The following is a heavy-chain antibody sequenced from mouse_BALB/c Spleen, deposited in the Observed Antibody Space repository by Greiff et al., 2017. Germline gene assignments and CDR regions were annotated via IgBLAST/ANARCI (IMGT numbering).Heavy chain of an antibody. CDR1: GFTFTSYW. CDR3: ALWLRREAMDY. D-gene: IGHD2-2*01. V-gene: IGHV1-7*01. Sequence: VQLQQSGAGLAKPGGSVKMSCEASGFTFTSYWMHWVRQRPGQGLEWVADINTSAGYTEYNQNVKDRATLTADKSNSTAYMQLSSLTSEDSAMYYCALWLRREAMDYWGQGTSVTVSS. J-gene: IGHJ4*01. CDR2: INTSAGYT.